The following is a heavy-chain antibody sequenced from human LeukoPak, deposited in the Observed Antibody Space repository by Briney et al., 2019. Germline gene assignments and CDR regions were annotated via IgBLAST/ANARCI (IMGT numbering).Heavy chain of an antibody. J-gene: IGHJ4*02. CDR3: ARGRGWDSDDYVWGSYRYPRSGYFDY. V-gene: IGHV4-34*01. D-gene: IGHD3-16*02. CDR1: GGSFSGYY. CDR2: INHSGST. Sequence: PSETLSLTCAVYGGSFSGYYRSWIRQPPGKGLEWIGEINHSGSTNYNPSLKSRVTISVDTSKNQFSLRLSSVTAADTAVYYCARGRGWDSDDYVWGSYRYPRSGYFDYWGQGTLVTVSS.